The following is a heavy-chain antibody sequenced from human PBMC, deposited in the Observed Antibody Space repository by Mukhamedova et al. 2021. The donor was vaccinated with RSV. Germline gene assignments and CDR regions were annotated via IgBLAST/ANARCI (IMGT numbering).Heavy chain of an antibody. CDR2: ISGSGGST. J-gene: IGHJ3*02. D-gene: IGHD3-22*01. CDR3: AKPDMIVAYAFDI. V-gene: IGHV3-23*01. Sequence: QAPGKGLEWVSAISGSGGSTYYADSVKGRFTISRDNSKNTLYLQMNSLRAEDTAVYYCAKPDMIVAYAFDIWGQGTMVTVSS.